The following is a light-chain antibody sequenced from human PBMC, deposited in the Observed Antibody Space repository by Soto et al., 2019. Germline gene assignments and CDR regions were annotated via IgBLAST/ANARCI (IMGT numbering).Light chain of an antibody. J-gene: IGKJ5*01. CDR1: QNIGSN. V-gene: IGKV3-15*01. CDR3: QQYDDWPPIT. Sequence: EIVMTQSPATLSVSPGERVTLSCRASQNIGSNLAWYQQKFGQAPRLLIYGASTRVTGIPARISGSGSGTEFTLTITSLQSEDFAVYYCQQYDDWPPITFGQGTRLETK. CDR2: GAS.